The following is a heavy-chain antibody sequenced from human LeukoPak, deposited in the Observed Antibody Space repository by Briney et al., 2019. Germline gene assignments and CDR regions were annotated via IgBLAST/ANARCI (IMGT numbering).Heavy chain of an antibody. D-gene: IGHD4-17*01. CDR3: ARAYGDSFDY. Sequence: GGSLRLSCSASGFTFSGYAMTWVRQAPGKGLEWVSAISSSGVNTYYADSVKGRFTISRDNAKNSLYLQMNSLRAEDTAVYYCARAYGDSFDYWGQGTLVTVSS. CDR2: ISSSGVNT. J-gene: IGHJ4*02. CDR1: GFTFSGYA. V-gene: IGHV3-23*01.